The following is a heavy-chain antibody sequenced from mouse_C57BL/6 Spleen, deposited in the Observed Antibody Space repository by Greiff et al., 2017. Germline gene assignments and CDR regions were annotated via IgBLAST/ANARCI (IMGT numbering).Heavy chain of an antibody. CDR2: ISYDGSN. J-gene: IGHJ3*01. Sequence: EVKLQESGPGLVKPSQSLSLTCSVTGYSFTSGYIWNWIRQYPGNKMEWMGYISYDGSNNYNPSFKNRISITHDTSTNQFFLKLNSVTTEDTATYYCARDRNSSYHFAYWGQGTLVTVSA. CDR1: GYSFTSGYI. CDR3: ARDRNSSYHFAY. V-gene: IGHV3-6*01. D-gene: IGHD1-1*01.